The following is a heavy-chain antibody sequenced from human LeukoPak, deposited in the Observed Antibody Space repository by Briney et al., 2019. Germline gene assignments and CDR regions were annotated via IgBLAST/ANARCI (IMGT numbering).Heavy chain of an antibody. D-gene: IGHD2-15*01. CDR3: ARGELLLDHFDY. CDR1: GYTFTSYD. Sequence: ASVKVSCKASGYTFTSYDINWVRPATGQGLEWMGWMNPNSGNTGYAQKFQGRVTMTRNTSISTAYMELSSLRSEDSAVYYCARGELLLDHFDYWGQGTLVTVSS. J-gene: IGHJ4*02. V-gene: IGHV1-8*01. CDR2: MNPNSGNT.